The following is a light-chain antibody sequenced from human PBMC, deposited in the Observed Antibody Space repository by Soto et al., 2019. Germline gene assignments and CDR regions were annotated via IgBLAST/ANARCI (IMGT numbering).Light chain of an antibody. CDR2: GAS. J-gene: IGKJ2*01. CDR1: QSVNNNY. V-gene: IGKV3-20*01. CDR3: QQYGSSQYT. Sequence: EIVLTQSPGTLSLSPGERATLSCRASQSVNNNYLAWYQQKPGQAPRLLIYGASSRATGIPDRFSGSGSGTDFPLTISRLEPEEFAVDYCQQYGSSQYTFGQGTKLEIK.